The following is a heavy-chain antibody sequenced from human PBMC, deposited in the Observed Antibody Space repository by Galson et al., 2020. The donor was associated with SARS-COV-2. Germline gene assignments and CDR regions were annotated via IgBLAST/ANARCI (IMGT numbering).Heavy chain of an antibody. Sequence: GGSLRLSCTASGFTFGEYALNWVRQAPGKGLEWVGFIRSNAFGGTTEYAASVKGRFTISRDDPKTIAYLQMNSLKTEDTAVYYCNRDPGYDFWSGYPGTDAFDIWGQGTMVTVSS. CDR2: IRSNAFGGTT. CDR1: GFTFGEYA. V-gene: IGHV3-49*04. J-gene: IGHJ3*02. D-gene: IGHD3-3*01. CDR3: NRDPGYDFWSGYPGTDAFDI.